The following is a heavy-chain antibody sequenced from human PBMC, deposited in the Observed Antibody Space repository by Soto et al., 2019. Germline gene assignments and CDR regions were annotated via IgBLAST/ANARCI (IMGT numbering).Heavy chain of an antibody. J-gene: IGHJ6*02. CDR3: ARDKVVPAATSYYYYGMDV. CDR2: INPNSGGT. Sequence: ASVKVSCKASGYTFTGYYMHWVRQAPGQGLEWMGWINPNSGGTNYAQKFQGRVTMTRDTSISTAYMELSRLRSDDTAAYYCARDKVVPAATSYYYYGMDVWGQGTTVTVSS. CDR1: GYTFTGYY. V-gene: IGHV1-2*02. D-gene: IGHD2-2*01.